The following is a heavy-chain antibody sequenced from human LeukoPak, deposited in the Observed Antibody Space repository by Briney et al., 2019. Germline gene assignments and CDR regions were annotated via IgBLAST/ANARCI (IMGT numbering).Heavy chain of an antibody. D-gene: IGHD4-17*01. CDR1: GFTFSSYW. CDR3: ARGATVTRHDAFDI. Sequence: GGSLRLSCAASGFTFSSYWMSWVRQAPGKGLEWVANIKQDGSEKYYVDSVKGRFTISRDNAKNSLYLQMNSLRAEDTAVYYCARGATVTRHDAFDIWGQGTMVTVSS. CDR2: IKQDGSEK. J-gene: IGHJ3*02. V-gene: IGHV3-7*04.